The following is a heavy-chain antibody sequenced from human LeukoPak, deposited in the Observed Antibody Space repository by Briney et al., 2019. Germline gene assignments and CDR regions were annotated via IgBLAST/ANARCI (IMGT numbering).Heavy chain of an antibody. V-gene: IGHV3-72*01. CDR2: TRNKANSYTT. D-gene: IGHD4-17*01. CDR3: ARDRLRTDWYFDL. J-gene: IGHJ2*01. CDR1: GFTFSDHY. Sequence: PGGSLRLSCAASGFTFSDHYMDWVRQAPGKGLEWVGRTRNKANSYTTEYAAPVKGRFTISRDDSKNSLYLQMNSLKTEDTAVYYCARDRLRTDWYFDLWGRGTLVTVSS.